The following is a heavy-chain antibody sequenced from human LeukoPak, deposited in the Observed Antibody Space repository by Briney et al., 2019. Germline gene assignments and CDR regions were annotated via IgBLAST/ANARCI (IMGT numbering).Heavy chain of an antibody. D-gene: IGHD2-21*02. CDR3: ARSDLSLV. CDR1: GIPFSRYT. CDR2: IHETSRYM. Sequence: PGGSLRLSCTVSGIPFSRYTMNWVRQAPGKGLEWVSSIHETSRYMYYADSVGGRFTISRDNARNSLFLQMNGLRADDTAVYYCARSDLSLVWGKGTTVTVSS. V-gene: IGHV3-21*01. J-gene: IGHJ6*04.